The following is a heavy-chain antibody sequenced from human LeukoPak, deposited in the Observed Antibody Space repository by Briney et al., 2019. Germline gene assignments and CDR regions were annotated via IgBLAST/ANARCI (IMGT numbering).Heavy chain of an antibody. D-gene: IGHD6-13*01. J-gene: IGHJ6*02. V-gene: IGHV3-33*01. CDR2: IRYDGSNK. Sequence: PGGSLRLSCAASGFTFSSYGMHWVRQAPGKGLEWVAVIRYDGSNKYYADSVKGRFTISRDNSKNTLYLQMNSLRAEDTAVYYCARGLVAAAGKGLKGAGYYYYYYGMDVWGQGTTVTVSS. CDR3: ARGLVAAAGKGLKGAGYYYYYYGMDV. CDR1: GFTFSSYG.